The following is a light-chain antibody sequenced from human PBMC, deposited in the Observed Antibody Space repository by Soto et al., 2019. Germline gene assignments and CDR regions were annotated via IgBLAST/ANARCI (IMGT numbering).Light chain of an antibody. V-gene: IGLV1-44*01. CDR1: SSNIGSNT. Sequence: QSVLTQPLSASASPGQRVTISCSGGSSNIGSNTVAWYQHLPGTAPPRLIFTAGQRPSGVPGRFSGSKSGTSASLAISGLQSEDEAHYYCQSYDNSLRGWVFGGGTKLTVL. CDR2: TAG. J-gene: IGLJ3*02. CDR3: QSYDNSLRGWV.